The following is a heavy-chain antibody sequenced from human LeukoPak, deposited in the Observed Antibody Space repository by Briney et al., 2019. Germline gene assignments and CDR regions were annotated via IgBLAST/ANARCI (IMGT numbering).Heavy chain of an antibody. CDR1: GFTFSSYA. D-gene: IGHD3-22*01. V-gene: IGHV3-23*01. CDR3: AKALYYYDSSGYLGKYYFDY. Sequence: GGSLRLSCAASGFTFSSYAMSWVRQAPGKGLEWVSAISGSGGSTYYADSVKGRFTISRDNSKNTLYLQMISLRAEDTAVYYCAKALYYYDSSGYLGKYYFDYWGQGTLVTVSS. CDR2: ISGSGGST. J-gene: IGHJ4*02.